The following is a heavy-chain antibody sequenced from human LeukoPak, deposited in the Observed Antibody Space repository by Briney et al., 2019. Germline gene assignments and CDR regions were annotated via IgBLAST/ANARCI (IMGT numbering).Heavy chain of an antibody. J-gene: IGHJ3*02. D-gene: IGHD1-26*01. CDR1: GFTFDDYA. V-gene: IGHV3-9*01. CDR3: ARDVGARYAFDI. CDR2: ISWNSGSI. Sequence: GRSLRLSCAASGFTFDDYAMHWVRQAPGKGLEWVSGISWNSGSIGYADSVKGRFTISRDNAKNSLYLQMNSLRAEDTAVYYCARDVGARYAFDIWGQGTMVTVSS.